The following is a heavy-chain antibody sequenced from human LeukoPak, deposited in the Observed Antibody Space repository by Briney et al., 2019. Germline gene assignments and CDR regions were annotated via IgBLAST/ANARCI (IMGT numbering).Heavy chain of an antibody. CDR2: ISSSGSTI. Sequence: GGSLRLSCAASGFTFSSYEMNWVRQAPGKGLEWVSYISSSGSTIYYADSVKGRFTISRDNAKNSLYLQMNSLRVEDTAVYYCASGIAVAANWFDPWGQGTLVTVSS. CDR3: ASGIAVAANWFDP. J-gene: IGHJ5*02. V-gene: IGHV3-48*03. D-gene: IGHD6-19*01. CDR1: GFTFSSYE.